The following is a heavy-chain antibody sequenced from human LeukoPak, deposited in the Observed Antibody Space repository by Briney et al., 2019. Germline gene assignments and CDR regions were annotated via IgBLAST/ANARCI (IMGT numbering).Heavy chain of an antibody. CDR2: IIPIFGTA. V-gene: IGHV1-69*13. D-gene: IGHD3-10*01. J-gene: IGHJ3*02. CDR3: ARKEAHRGWAFDI. CDR1: GYTFTSYA. Sequence: GASVKVSCKTSGYTFTSYAISWVRQAPGRGLEWMGGIIPIFGTANYAQKFQGRVTITADESTSTAYMELSSLRSEDTAVYYCARKEAHRGWAFDIWGQGTMVTVSS.